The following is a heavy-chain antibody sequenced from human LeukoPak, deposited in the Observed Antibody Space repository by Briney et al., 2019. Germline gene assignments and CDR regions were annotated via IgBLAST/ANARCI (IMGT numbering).Heavy chain of an antibody. V-gene: IGHV1-2*02. CDR2: INLNSVGT. CDR1: GYTFTDYY. Sequence: RASVKVSCKASGYTFTDYYIQWVRQAPGQGLEWMGWINLNSVGTNYAQKFQGRVTMTRGTSISTAYMELSRLRSDETAVFYCARDHIGGDYDILTGYYLWGQGTLVTVSS. CDR3: ARDHIGGDYDILTGYYL. J-gene: IGHJ5*02. D-gene: IGHD3-9*01.